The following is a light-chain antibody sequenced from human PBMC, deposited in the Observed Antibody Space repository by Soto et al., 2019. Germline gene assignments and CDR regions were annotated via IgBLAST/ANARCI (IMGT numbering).Light chain of an antibody. CDR1: SSDVGGYNF. CDR3: CSYAGTYTLWV. V-gene: IGLV2-11*01. CDR2: DVT. J-gene: IGLJ3*02. Sequence: QSALTQPRSVSGSPGQSVTISCTGTSSDVGGYNFVSWYQQYPGKAPKVIIYDVTKRPSGVPDRFSGSKSGNTASLTISGRQAEDEADYFCCSYAGTYTLWVFGGGTKLTVL.